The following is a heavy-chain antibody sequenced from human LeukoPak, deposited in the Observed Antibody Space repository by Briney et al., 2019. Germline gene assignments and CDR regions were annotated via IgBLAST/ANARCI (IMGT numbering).Heavy chain of an antibody. CDR1: GFSFSSNT. CDR3: ARDEDTSALSEY. CDR2: ISNNGGRT. V-gene: IGHV3-23*01. D-gene: IGHD2/OR15-2a*01. J-gene: IGHJ4*02. Sequence: GGSLRLSCAGSGFSFSSNTMSWVRQAPGRGLEGVSAISNNGGRTDYADSVKGRFTISRDNSKSTLYLHMDSLRAEDTAVYYCARDEDTSALSEYWGQGTLVTVSS.